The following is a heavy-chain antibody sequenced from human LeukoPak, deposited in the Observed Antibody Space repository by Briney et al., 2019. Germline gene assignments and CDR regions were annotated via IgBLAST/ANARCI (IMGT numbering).Heavy chain of an antibody. V-gene: IGHV3-48*03. CDR2: ISSSGSTI. CDR1: GFTLSSYE. Sequence: PGGSLRLSCAASGFTLSSYEMNWVRQAPGKGLEWVSYISSSGSTIYYADSVKGRFTIPRDNAKNSLYLQMNSLRAEDTAVYYCARHDNTASYCLTDWGQGTLVTVSS. D-gene: IGHD2-8*02. J-gene: IGHJ4*02. CDR3: ARHDNTASYCLTD.